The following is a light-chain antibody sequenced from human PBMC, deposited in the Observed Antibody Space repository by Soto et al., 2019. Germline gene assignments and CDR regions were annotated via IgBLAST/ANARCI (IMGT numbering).Light chain of an antibody. CDR3: KQYGRSPFT. V-gene: IGKV3-20*01. CDR1: QSVSISY. CDR2: GAS. J-gene: IGKJ3*01. Sequence: EIVLTQSPVTLSLSPGERATLSCRASQSVSISYLAWYQQKPGQAPRLLIYGASSRATGIPGRFSGSGSGTDFTLTISRLEPEDFAVYYCKQYGRSPFTFGPGTKVDIK.